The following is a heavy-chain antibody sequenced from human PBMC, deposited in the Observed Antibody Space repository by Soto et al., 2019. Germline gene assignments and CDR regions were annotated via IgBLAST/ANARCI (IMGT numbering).Heavy chain of an antibody. J-gene: IGHJ6*02. D-gene: IGHD3-16*01. CDR1: GFSLITGGVS. Sequence: QITLKESGPTQVKPTQTLTLTCTFSGFSLITGGVSVAWIRQPPGKALEWLALISGDDEKRYSPSLSSRLTITKDTTKNQVVFTMTNMDPLDTATYYCSHRRGMIMDVWGQGTTFTVSS. CDR2: ISGDDEK. V-gene: IGHV2-5*02. CDR3: SHRRGMIMDV.